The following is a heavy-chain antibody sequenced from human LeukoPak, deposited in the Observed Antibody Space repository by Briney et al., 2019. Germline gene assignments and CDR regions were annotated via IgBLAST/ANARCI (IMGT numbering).Heavy chain of an antibody. J-gene: IGHJ3*01. D-gene: IGHD1-14*01. CDR2: ISPGDSDT. V-gene: IGHV5-51*01. CDR1: GYSFTNYW. Sequence: GESLKISXKGSGYSFTNYWIGWVRQMPGKGLEWMGNISPGDSDTIYSPSLQGQFTISADKSITTAYLQWSSLKASDTATYYCGKMGPGALTADAFDFWGQGTTVTVSS. CDR3: GKMGPGALTADAFDF.